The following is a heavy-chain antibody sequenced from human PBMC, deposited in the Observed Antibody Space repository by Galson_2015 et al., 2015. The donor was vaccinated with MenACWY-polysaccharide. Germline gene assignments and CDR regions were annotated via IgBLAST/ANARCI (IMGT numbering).Heavy chain of an antibody. V-gene: IGHV3-43*02. D-gene: IGHD3-10*01. Sequence: SLRLSCAASGFTFNGYAMHWVRQAPGKGLEWVALVNWDGTNTYYADSVKGRLTISRDNSKNSLYLQMNSLRTEDTALYYCAKDDSGSYPYWGQGTLVTVSS. CDR2: VNWDGTNT. CDR1: GFTFNGYA. CDR3: AKDDSGSYPY. J-gene: IGHJ4*02.